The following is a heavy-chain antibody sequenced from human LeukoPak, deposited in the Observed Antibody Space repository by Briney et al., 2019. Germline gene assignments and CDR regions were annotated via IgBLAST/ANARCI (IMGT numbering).Heavy chain of an antibody. D-gene: IGHD3-16*02. CDR3: ARVPYDYVWGSYRYTLDY. Sequence: GGSLRLSCAASGFTFSDYYMSWIRQAPGKGLEWVSYISSSSSTIYYADSVKGRFTISRDNAKNSLYLQMNSLRAEDTAVYYCARVPYDYVWGSYRYTLDYWGQGTLVTVSS. CDR1: GFTFSDYY. J-gene: IGHJ4*02. V-gene: IGHV3-11*04. CDR2: ISSSSSTI.